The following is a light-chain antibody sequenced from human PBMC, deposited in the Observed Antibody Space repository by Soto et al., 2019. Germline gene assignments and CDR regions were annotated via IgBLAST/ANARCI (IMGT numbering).Light chain of an antibody. CDR2: AAS. J-gene: IGKJ2*01. Sequence: DIQMTQSPSSLYASVGDRVSITCLASQSISSYLNWYQQKPGKAPKLLIYAASSLQSGVPSRFSGSGSGTDFTLTISSLQPEDFSTYYCQQSYSTPYTFGQGTKLEIK. CDR1: QSISSY. CDR3: QQSYSTPYT. V-gene: IGKV1-39*01.